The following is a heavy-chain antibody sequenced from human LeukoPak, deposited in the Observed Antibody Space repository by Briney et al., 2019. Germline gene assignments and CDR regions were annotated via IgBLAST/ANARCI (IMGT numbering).Heavy chain of an antibody. CDR1: GFTFSSYG. V-gene: IGHV3-30*18. Sequence: PGRSLRLSCAASGFTFSSYGMRWVRQAPGKGLEWVVVISYDGSNKYYADSVKGRFTISRDNSKNTLYLQMNSLRAEDTAVYYCAKDSGGSYNNWFDPWGQGTLVTVSS. CDR2: ISYDGSNK. D-gene: IGHD1-26*01. CDR3: AKDSGGSYNNWFDP. J-gene: IGHJ5*02.